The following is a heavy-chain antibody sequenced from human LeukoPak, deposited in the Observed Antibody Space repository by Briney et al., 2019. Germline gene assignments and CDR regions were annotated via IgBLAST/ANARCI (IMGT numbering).Heavy chain of an antibody. V-gene: IGHV3-21*04. Sequence: GGSLRLSCAASGFTFSSYSMSWVRQAPGKGLEWVSSISSSSSYIYYADSVKGRFTISRDNAKNSLYLQMNSLRAEDTAVYYCARDVIADDSGSCFESWGQGTLVTVSS. CDR2: ISSSSSYI. J-gene: IGHJ4*02. CDR3: ARDVIADDSGSCFES. CDR1: GFTFSSYS. D-gene: IGHD3-22*01.